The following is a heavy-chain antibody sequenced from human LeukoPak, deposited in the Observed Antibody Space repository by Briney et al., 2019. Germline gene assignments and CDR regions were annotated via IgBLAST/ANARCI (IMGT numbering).Heavy chain of an antibody. J-gene: IGHJ4*02. Sequence: PSETLSLTCTVSGGSLSSGDYYWRWIRQPPGRGREWCGYIYYSGSTYYNPSLKSRVTISVDTSKNQFSLKLSSVPAADTALYYCASVRMRGYSGYGDYWGQGTLVTVSS. D-gene: IGHD5-12*01. CDR1: GGSLSSGDYY. CDR3: ASVRMRGYSGYGDY. V-gene: IGHV4-30-4*01. CDR2: IYYSGST.